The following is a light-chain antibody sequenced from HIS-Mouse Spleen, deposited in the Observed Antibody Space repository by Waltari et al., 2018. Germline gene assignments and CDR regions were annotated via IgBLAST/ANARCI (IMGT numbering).Light chain of an antibody. CDR1: SSDVGGYTY. J-gene: IGLJ2*01. Sequence: QSALTQPRSVSGSPGQSVPISCPGTSSDVGGYTYLPWYQQHPGKAPKLMIYDVSKRPSGVPDRFSGSKSGNTASLTISGLQAEDEADYYCCSYAGSYPVVFGGGTKLTVL. CDR3: CSYAGSYPVV. V-gene: IGLV2-11*01. CDR2: DVS.